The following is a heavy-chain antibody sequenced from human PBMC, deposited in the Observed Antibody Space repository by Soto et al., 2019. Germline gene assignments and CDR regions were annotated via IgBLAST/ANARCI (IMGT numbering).Heavy chain of an antibody. CDR3: AKDKDFLDV. CDR2: IRTSGVST. J-gene: IGHJ6*04. Sequence: EVQLLESGGGLVQPGGSLRLSCAASGFTFNTYAMTWVRQAPGKGLEWVSAIRTSGVSTYYADSVKGRFTISRDNSKNTLYLQMNSLRAEDTAGYYCAKDKDFLDVWGKGTTVTVSS. V-gene: IGHV3-23*01. CDR1: GFTFNTYA.